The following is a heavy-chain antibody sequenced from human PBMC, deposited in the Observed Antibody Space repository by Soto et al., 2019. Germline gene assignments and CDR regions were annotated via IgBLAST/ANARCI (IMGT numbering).Heavy chain of an antibody. V-gene: IGHV3-30*03. J-gene: IGHJ3*01. Sequence: LVESGGGVVQPGRSLRLSCEASGVSFRSYALHWVRQVPGKGPEWVAVISHDGSSDYYAYSVKVRFTISRDNLRNTLDLKMSSLGVEDTGVAHCVRPAVGMTMKLVAFELWGQGTKATVSS. CDR3: VRPAVGMTMKLVAFEL. CDR1: GVSFRSYA. D-gene: IGHD3-22*01. CDR2: ISHDGSSD.